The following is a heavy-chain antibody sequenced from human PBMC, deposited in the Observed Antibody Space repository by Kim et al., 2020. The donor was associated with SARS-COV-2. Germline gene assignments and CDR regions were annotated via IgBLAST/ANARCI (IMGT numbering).Heavy chain of an antibody. CDR1: GFTLSSYW. CDR3: ARRTATAGGYWYFDL. D-gene: IGHD6-13*01. V-gene: IGHV3-74*01. Sequence: GGSLRLSCAASGFTLSSYWMHWVRQAPGKGLVWVSRSNSDGSSRSYADSVKGRFSISRDNAKNTLYLHMNSLRAEDTAVYYCARRTATAGGYWYFDLWGRGTLVTVSS. J-gene: IGHJ2*01. CDR2: SNSDGSSR.